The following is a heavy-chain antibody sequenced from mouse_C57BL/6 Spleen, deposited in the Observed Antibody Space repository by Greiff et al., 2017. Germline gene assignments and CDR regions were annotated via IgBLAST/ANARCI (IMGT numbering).Heavy chain of an antibody. J-gene: IGHJ2*01. V-gene: IGHV5-9*01. CDR3: ARIYYDYDIDY. D-gene: IGHD2-4*01. CDR2: ISGGGGNT. Sequence: EVMLVESGGGLVKPGGSLKLSCAASGFTFSSYTMSWVRQTPEKRLEWVATISGGGGNTYYPDSVKGRFTISRDNAKNTLYLQMSSLRSEDTALYYCARIYYDYDIDYWGQGTTLTVSS. CDR1: GFTFSSYT.